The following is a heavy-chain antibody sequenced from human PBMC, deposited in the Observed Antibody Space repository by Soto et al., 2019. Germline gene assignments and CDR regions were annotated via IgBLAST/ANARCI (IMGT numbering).Heavy chain of an antibody. CDR3: AKDKYSSSWPSIIQH. Sequence: GGSLRLSCAASGFTFDDYAMHWVRQAPGKGLEWVSGISWNSGSIGYADSVKGRFTISRDNAKNSLYLQMNSLRAEDTALYYCAKDKYSSSWPSIIQHWGQGTLVTVSS. CDR1: GFTFDDYA. J-gene: IGHJ1*01. CDR2: ISWNSGSI. D-gene: IGHD6-13*01. V-gene: IGHV3-9*01.